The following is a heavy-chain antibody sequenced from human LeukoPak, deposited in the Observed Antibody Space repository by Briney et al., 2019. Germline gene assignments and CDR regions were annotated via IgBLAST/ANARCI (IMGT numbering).Heavy chain of an antibody. CDR1: GGTFSSYA. Sequence: ASVRVSCKASGGTFSSYAISWVRQAPGQGLEWVGGIIPIFGTANYAQKFQGRGTITADESTSTAYMELIRLRSEDTAVYYGASHDNIVVVPAATPFDYWGQGTLVTVSS. CDR3: ASHDNIVVVPAATPFDY. CDR2: IIPIFGTA. J-gene: IGHJ4*02. V-gene: IGHV1-69*13. D-gene: IGHD2-2*01.